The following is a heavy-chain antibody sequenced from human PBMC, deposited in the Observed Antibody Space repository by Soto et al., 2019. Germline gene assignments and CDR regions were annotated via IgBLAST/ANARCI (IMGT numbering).Heavy chain of an antibody. CDR3: ARVIGDIVVVPAATDYYYYGMDV. J-gene: IGHJ6*02. D-gene: IGHD2-2*01. V-gene: IGHV1-18*01. Sequence: GWISAYNGNTNYAQKLQGRVTMTTDTSTSTAYMELRSLRSEDTAVYYCARVIGDIVVVPAATDYYYYGMDVWGQGTTVTVSS. CDR2: ISAYNGNT.